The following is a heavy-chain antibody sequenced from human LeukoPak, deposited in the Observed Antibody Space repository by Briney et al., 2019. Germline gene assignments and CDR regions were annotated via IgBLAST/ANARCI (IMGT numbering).Heavy chain of an antibody. CDR2: IHHSGGI. CDR3: ARVPGVYYYYGMDV. J-gene: IGHJ6*02. D-gene: IGHD3-10*01. Sequence: PSGTLSLTCAVSGDSISSDIWWNWVRQPPGKGLEWIGEIHHSGGINYNPSLKSRVTISLDKSKNQFSLKLSSVTAADTAVYYCARVPGVYYYYGMDVWGQGTTVTVSS. CDR1: GDSISSDIW. V-gene: IGHV4-4*02.